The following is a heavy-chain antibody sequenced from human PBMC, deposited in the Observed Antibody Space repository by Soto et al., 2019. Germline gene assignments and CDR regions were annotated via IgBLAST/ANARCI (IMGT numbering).Heavy chain of an antibody. V-gene: IGHV2-5*02. CDR3: VHIRYGSGLFDY. D-gene: IGHD3-10*01. J-gene: IGHJ4*02. Sequence: QITLKESGPTLVKPTQTLTLTCNFSGFSLSTSGVGVGWIRQPPGKALEWLALIYWDDDKRYSPSLKSTLTITKDTSKNQVVLTMTNIDPVDTATYYCVHIRYGSGLFDYWGQETLVTVSS. CDR2: IYWDDDK. CDR1: GFSLSTSGVG.